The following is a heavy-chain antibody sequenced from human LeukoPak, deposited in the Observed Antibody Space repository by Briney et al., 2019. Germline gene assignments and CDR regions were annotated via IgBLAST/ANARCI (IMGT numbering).Heavy chain of an antibody. Sequence: GASVKVSCKASGYTFTGYYMHWVRQAPGQGLEWMGWINPNSGGTNYAQKFQGRVTMTRDTSISTAYMELSSLRSEDTAVYYCARSSGDYYDSSGYPIISGFDYWGQGTLVTVSS. J-gene: IGHJ4*02. D-gene: IGHD3-22*01. CDR3: ARSSGDYYDSSGYPIISGFDY. CDR2: INPNSGGT. CDR1: GYTFTGYY. V-gene: IGHV1-2*02.